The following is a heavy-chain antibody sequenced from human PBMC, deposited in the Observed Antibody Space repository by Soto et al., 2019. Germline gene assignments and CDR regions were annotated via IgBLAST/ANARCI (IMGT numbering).Heavy chain of an antibody. Sequence: GXSVKVSCKASGYTFTTYGINWVRQAPGQGLEWMGWISDYNGNTNYAQKFQGRVTMTTDTSTSTAYLELRSLRSDDTAVYYCVRQPYGSGTYYRVSRMDVWGQGNTVTVSS. V-gene: IGHV1-18*01. J-gene: IGHJ6*02. CDR2: ISDYNGNT. D-gene: IGHD3-10*01. CDR1: GYTFTTYG. CDR3: VRQPYGSGTYYRVSRMDV.